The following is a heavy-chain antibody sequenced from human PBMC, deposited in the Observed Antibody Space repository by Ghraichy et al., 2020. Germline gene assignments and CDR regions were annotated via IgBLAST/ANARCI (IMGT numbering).Heavy chain of an antibody. D-gene: IGHD3-16*02. J-gene: IGHJ4*02. V-gene: IGHV4-61*01. Sequence: SETLSLTCTVSGGSVSSGSYYWSWIRQPPGKGLEWIGYIYYSGSTNYNPSLKSRVTISVDTSKNQFSLKMSSVTAADTAVYYCARDRTIKYVWGSYRYTDYWGQGTLVTVTS. CDR1: GGSVSSGSYY. CDR3: ARDRTIKYVWGSYRYTDY. CDR2: IYYSGST.